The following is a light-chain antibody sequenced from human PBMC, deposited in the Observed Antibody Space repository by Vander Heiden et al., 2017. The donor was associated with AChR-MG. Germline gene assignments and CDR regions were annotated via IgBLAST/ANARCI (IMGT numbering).Light chain of an antibody. V-gene: IGLV3-1*01. CDR1: KLEKKY. Sequence: SYELTQPPSVSVSPGQTATITCSGDKLEKKYVSWYQQKAGQSPGLVIYQDIKRPSGIPERFSGSNSGNTATLTISGTQAVDEADYYCQAWDRNTVIFGGGTKLTVL. CDR2: QDI. CDR3: QAWDRNTVI. J-gene: IGLJ2*01.